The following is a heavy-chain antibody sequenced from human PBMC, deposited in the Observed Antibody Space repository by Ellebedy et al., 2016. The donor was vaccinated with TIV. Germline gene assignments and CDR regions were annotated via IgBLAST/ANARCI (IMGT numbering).Heavy chain of an antibody. CDR2: IWYDGSNK. CDR1: GFTFSSYG. J-gene: IGHJ5*02. V-gene: IGHV3-33*01. CDR3: ARVSDGYNLNP. D-gene: IGHD5-24*01. Sequence: GGSLRLSXAASGFTFSSYGMHWVRQAPGKGLEWVAVIWYDGSNKYYADSVKGRFTISRDNSKNTLYLQMNSLRAEDTAVYYCARVSDGYNLNPWGQGTLVTVSS.